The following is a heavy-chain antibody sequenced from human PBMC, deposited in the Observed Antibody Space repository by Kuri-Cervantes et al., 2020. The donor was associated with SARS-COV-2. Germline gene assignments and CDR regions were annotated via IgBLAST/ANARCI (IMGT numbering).Heavy chain of an antibody. CDR2: ISSSSSYI. CDR3: ARDPFRYYYYMDV. J-gene: IGHJ6*03. V-gene: IGHV3-21*01. Sequence: GESLKISCAASGFTFSSYAMHWVRQAPGKGLEWVSSISSSSSYIYYADSVKGRFTISRDNAKNSLYLQMNSLRAEDTAMYYCARDPFRYYYYMDVWGKGTTVTVSS. D-gene: IGHD2/OR15-2a*01. CDR1: GFTFSSYA.